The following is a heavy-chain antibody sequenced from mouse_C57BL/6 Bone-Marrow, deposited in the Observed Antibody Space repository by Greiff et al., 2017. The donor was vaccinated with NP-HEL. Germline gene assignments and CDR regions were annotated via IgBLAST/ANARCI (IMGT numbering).Heavy chain of an antibody. CDR1: GYTFTSYW. V-gene: IGHV1-53*01. Sequence: VQLQQPGTELVKPGASVKLSCKASGYTFTSYWMHWVKQRPGQGLEWIGNINPSNGGTNYNEKFKSKATLTVDKSSSTAYMQLSSLTSEDSAVYYCARWTLDGYYCYYAMDYWGQGTSVTVSS. J-gene: IGHJ4*01. D-gene: IGHD2-3*01. CDR3: ARWTLDGYYCYYAMDY. CDR2: INPSNGGT.